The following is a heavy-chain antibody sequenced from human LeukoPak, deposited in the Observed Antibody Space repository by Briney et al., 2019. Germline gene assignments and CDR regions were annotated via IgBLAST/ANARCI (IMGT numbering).Heavy chain of an antibody. CDR2: IIPILGIA. CDR1: GGTFSSYA. V-gene: IGHV1-69*04. D-gene: IGHD3-10*01. CDR3: ARVRYYGSGSYPPLDYYYYGMDV. J-gene: IGHJ6*02. Sequence: GSSVKVSCKASGGTFSSYAISWVRQAPGQGLEWMGRIIPILGIANYAQKFQGRVTITADKSTSTAYMELSSLRSEDTAVYYCARVRYYGSGSYPPLDYYYYGMDVWGQGTTVTVSS.